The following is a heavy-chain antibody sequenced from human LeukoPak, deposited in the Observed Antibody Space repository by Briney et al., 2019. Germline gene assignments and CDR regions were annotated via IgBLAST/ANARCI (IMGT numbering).Heavy chain of an antibody. Sequence: PSETLSLTCTVSGGSISSSSYYWGWIRQPPGKGLEWIGSIYYSGSTYYNPSLKSRVTISVDTSKNQFSLKLSSVTAADTAVYYCARHLSRGVTIFGVVPEYFDYWGQGTLVTVSS. CDR2: IYYSGST. CDR3: ARHLSRGVTIFGVVPEYFDY. D-gene: IGHD3-3*01. CDR1: GGSISSSSYY. J-gene: IGHJ4*02. V-gene: IGHV4-39*01.